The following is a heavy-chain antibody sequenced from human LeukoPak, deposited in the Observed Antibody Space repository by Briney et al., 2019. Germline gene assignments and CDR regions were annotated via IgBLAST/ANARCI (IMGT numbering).Heavy chain of an antibody. V-gene: IGHV3-23*01. J-gene: IGHJ4*02. CDR2: LSGSGITT. Sequence: GGSLRLSCAASGFTFSNSAMSWVRQAPGKGLEWVSTLSGSGITTYYADSVKGRFTISRDNSKNTLYLQMNSLRAEDTAVYYCARGRIEWLRFYLDYWGQGTLVTVSS. D-gene: IGHD5-12*01. CDR3: ARGRIEWLRFYLDY. CDR1: GFTFSNSA.